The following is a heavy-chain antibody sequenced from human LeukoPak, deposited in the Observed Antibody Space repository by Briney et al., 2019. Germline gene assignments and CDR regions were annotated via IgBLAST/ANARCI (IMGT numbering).Heavy chain of an antibody. Sequence: GASVKVSCKASGYTFTSYGISWVRQAPGQGLEWMGRIIPILGIANYAQKFQGRVTITADKSTSTAYMELSSLRSEDTAVYYCARVWDIVVVPARYYYGMDVWGQGTTVTVSS. J-gene: IGHJ6*02. CDR1: GYTFTSYG. CDR2: IIPILGIA. D-gene: IGHD2-2*01. V-gene: IGHV1-69*04. CDR3: ARVWDIVVVPARYYYGMDV.